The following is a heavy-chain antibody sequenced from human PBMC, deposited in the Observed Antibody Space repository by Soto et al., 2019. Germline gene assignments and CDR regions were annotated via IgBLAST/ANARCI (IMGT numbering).Heavy chain of an antibody. Sequence: EVQLLESGGGLVQPGGSLRLSCAASGFTFSSYAMSWVRQAPGKGLEWVSAISGSGGSTYYADSVKGRFTISRDNSKNPLYLPMNSLRAEDTAVYYCAKGITMLVVAQTVYFDYWGQGTLVTVSS. D-gene: IGHD3-22*01. V-gene: IGHV3-23*01. J-gene: IGHJ4*02. CDR2: ISGSGGST. CDR3: AKGITMLVVAQTVYFDY. CDR1: GFTFSSYA.